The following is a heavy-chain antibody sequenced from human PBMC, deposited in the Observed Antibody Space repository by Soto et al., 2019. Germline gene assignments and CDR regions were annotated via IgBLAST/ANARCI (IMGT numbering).Heavy chain of an antibody. Sequence: SQTLSLTCVFSGDSVSGNSAAWNWIRQSPSRGLEWLGRTYYRSRWYNDYAVSVKSRITVTPDTSKNQFSLHLNSVTPEDTAVYYCAREFRYSVSSESYFDYWGQGALVTVSS. V-gene: IGHV6-1*01. CDR3: AREFRYSVSSESYFDY. D-gene: IGHD6-19*01. CDR2: TYYRSRWYN. CDR1: GDSVSGNSAA. J-gene: IGHJ4*02.